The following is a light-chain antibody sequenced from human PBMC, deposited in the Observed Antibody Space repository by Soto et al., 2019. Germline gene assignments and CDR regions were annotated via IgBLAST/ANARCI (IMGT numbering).Light chain of an antibody. Sequence: QSALTQPASVSGSPGQSITISCTGTSNDVGANNYVSWYQHHPGKAPKILIYEARNRPSGVSNRFSGSKSGNTASLTISGLQAEDAADYYCTSYTSTSTLVFGGGTKVTVL. J-gene: IGLJ2*01. CDR1: SNDVGANNY. V-gene: IGLV2-14*01. CDR2: EAR. CDR3: TSYTSTSTLV.